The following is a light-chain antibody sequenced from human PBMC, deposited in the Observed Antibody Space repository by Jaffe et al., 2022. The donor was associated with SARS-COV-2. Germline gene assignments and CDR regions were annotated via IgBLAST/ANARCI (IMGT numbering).Light chain of an antibody. V-gene: IGLV1-51*01. Sequence: QSVLTQPPSVSAAPGQKVTISCSGSSSNIGKKYVSWYQQFPGTAPKLLIYDNDRRPSGIPDRFSGSKFGTSATLGITGLQIGDEADYYCATWDDYLSAEVIGGGTKLTVL. CDR3: ATWDDYLSAEV. CDR1: SSNIGKKY. J-gene: IGLJ3*02. CDR2: DND.